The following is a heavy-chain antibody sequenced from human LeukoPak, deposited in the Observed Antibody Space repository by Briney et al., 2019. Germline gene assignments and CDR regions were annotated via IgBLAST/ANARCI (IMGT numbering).Heavy chain of an antibody. J-gene: IGHJ4*02. Sequence: PGGSLRLSCAASGFTVRSNYMGWVRQAPGKGLEWVSIIYSGGSTYYADSVKGRFTISRDNSKNTLYLQMNSLRVEDSGVYYCARDEWELLRAYWGQGTLVTVSS. CDR1: GFTVRSNY. CDR3: ARDEWELLRAY. CDR2: IYSGGST. V-gene: IGHV3-66*02. D-gene: IGHD1-26*01.